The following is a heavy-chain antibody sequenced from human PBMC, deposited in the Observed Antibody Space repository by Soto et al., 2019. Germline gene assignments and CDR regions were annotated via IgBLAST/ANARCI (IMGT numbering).Heavy chain of an antibody. CDR2: IGGYKGNT. Sequence: QVQLVQSGAEVREPGASVKASCKASGYTFTNYGVSWVRQAPGQGLEWMGWIGGYKGNTNYAQKLQGRVTLTTDTSTSTAYMELRSLRSDDTAVYYCAPHTLDTGMPSGYWGQGTLVTVSS. CDR3: APHTLDTGMPSGY. D-gene: IGHD5-18*01. V-gene: IGHV1-18*01. J-gene: IGHJ4*02. CDR1: GYTFTNYG.